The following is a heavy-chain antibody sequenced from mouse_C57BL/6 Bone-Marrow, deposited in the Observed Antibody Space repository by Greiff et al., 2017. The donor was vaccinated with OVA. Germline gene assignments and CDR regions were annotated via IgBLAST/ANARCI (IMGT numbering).Heavy chain of an antibody. J-gene: IGHJ1*03. CDR1: GYTFTSYW. V-gene: IGHV1-69*01. D-gene: IGHD1-1*01. CDR3: ARYYYGPHWYFDV. CDR2: IDPSDSYT. Sequence: QVQLQQPGAELVMPGASVKLSCKASGYTFTSYWMHWVKQRPGQGLEWIGEIDPSDSYTNYNQKFKCKSTLTVDKSSSTAYMQLSSLTSEDSAVYYCARYYYGPHWYFDVWGTGTTVTVSS.